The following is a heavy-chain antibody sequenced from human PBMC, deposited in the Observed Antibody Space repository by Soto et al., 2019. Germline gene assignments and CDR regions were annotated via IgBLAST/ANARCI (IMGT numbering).Heavy chain of an antibody. J-gene: IGHJ5*02. CDR1: GGSINTGGYY. Sequence: QVQLQESGPGLVKPSQTLSLTCTVSGGSINTGGYYWGWIRHLPGEGLEWSGHIFYTWTAYYNPSLRSRVTVSIDTSANQFSLHMYSVTAADTAMYYCARRLDDTPETFFNWFDPWGQGILVTVSS. D-gene: IGHD2-15*01. CDR2: IFYTWTA. CDR3: ARRLDDTPETFFNWFDP. V-gene: IGHV4-31*03.